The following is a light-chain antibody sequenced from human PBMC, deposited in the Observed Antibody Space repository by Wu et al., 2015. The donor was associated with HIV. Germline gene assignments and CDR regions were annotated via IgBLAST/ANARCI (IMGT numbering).Light chain of an antibody. CDR2: DAS. CDR3: QQRSNWPLT. CDR1: QSISTY. V-gene: IGKV3-11*01. J-gene: IGKJ4*01. Sequence: EIVLTQSPATLSLSPGERATLSCRASQSISTYLAWYQQKLSQAPRLLIYDASNRATGIPARFSGSGSGTDFTLTVSSLEPEDFAVYYCQQRSNWPLTFGGGTKVEIK.